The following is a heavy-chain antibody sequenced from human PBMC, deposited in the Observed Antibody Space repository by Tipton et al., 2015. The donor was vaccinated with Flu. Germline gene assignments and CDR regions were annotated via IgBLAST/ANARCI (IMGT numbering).Heavy chain of an antibody. CDR3: ASDTFRYCSGASCLSDYYYYGMDV. CDR1: GGSISSFY. D-gene: IGHD2-15*01. V-gene: IGHV4-59*01. J-gene: IGHJ6*02. CDR2: IYSSART. Sequence: TLSLTCTVSGGSISSFYWSWIRQPPGKGLEWIGYIYSSARTNYNSSLESRVTISVDTSKNQFSLNLSSVTAADTAGYYCASDTFRYCSGASCLSDYYYYGMDVWGQGTTVTVSS.